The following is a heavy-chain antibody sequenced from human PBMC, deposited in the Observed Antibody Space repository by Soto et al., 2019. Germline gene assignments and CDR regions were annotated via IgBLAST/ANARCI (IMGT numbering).Heavy chain of an antibody. D-gene: IGHD3-9*01. CDR3: LKRAGQSNGGVAFDV. J-gene: IGHJ3*01. CDR1: GFTFRSCA. CDR2: IIDSGAST. V-gene: IGHV3-23*01. Sequence: PGGSLRLSCAASGFTFRSCAMGWVRQAPGKGLEWVSDIIDSGASTYYAHSVKGRFTVFRAKSTNAVDFQTNSRRVEDTAVYYILKRAGQSNGGVAFDVWGQGAMVTVSS.